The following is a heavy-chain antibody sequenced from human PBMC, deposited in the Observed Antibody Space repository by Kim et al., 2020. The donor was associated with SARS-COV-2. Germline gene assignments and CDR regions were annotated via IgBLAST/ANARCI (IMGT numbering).Heavy chain of an antibody. CDR2: INHSGST. CDR1: GGSFSGYY. CDR3: ARDRGITMIADPIQH. D-gene: IGHD3-22*01. Sequence: SETLSLTCAVYGGSFSGYYWSWIRQPPGKGLEWIGEINHSGSTNYNPSLKSRVTISVDTSKNQFSLKLSSVTAADTALYYCARDRGITMIADPIQHWGQGTLVTVSS. J-gene: IGHJ1*01. V-gene: IGHV4-34*01.